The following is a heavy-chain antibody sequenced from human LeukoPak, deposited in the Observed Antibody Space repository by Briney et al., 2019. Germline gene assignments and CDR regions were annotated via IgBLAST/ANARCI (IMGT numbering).Heavy chain of an antibody. J-gene: IGHJ4*02. D-gene: IGHD6-13*01. CDR1: GGSISSYY. CDR2: IYYSGST. V-gene: IGHV4-59*01. Sequence: PSETLSLTCTVPGGSISSYYWSWIRQPPGKGLEWIGYIYYSGSTNYNPSLKSRVTISVDTSKNQFSLKLSSVTAADTAVYYCAGGGSWFDYWGQGTLVTVSS. CDR3: AGGGSWFDY.